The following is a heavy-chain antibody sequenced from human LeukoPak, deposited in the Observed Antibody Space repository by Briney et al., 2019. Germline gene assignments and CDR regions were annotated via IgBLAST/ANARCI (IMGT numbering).Heavy chain of an antibody. CDR2: IYTSGST. D-gene: IGHD3-3*01. CDR3: ARASPLITIFGTDAFDI. J-gene: IGHJ3*02. CDR1: GGSISSYY. Sequence: SETLSLTCTVSGGSISSYYWSWIRQPAGKGLEWIGRIYTSGSTNYNPSLKSRVTMSVDTSKSQFSLKLSSVTAADTAVYYCARASPLITIFGTDAFDIWGQGTMVTVSS. V-gene: IGHV4-4*07.